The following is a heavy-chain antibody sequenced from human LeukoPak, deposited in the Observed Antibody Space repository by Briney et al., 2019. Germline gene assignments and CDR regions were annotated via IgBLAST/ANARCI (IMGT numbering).Heavy chain of an antibody. Sequence: GGSLRLSCAASGFTFSSYSMNWVRQAPGKGLEWVSSISSSSYIYYADSVKGRFTISRDNAKNSLYMQMNSLRAEDTAVYYCARVRDYSSSSPPADAFDIWGQGTMVTVSS. D-gene: IGHD6-6*01. V-gene: IGHV3-21*01. CDR1: GFTFSSYS. CDR2: ISSSSYI. J-gene: IGHJ3*02. CDR3: ARVRDYSSSSPPADAFDI.